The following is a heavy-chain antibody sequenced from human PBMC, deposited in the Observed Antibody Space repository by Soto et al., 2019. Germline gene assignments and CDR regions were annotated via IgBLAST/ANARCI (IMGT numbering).Heavy chain of an antibody. J-gene: IGHJ6*02. CDR1: GFTFISYA. CDR2: ISGTGYIT. D-gene: IGHD6-19*01. V-gene: IGHV3-23*01. Sequence: GWSLRLSCASSGFTFISYAMAWVRQAPGKGLEWVSSISGTGYITYYADSVKGRFTISRDNSQNTVFLQMNSLRAEDTAVYYCAKGFIAVAGSQPLTARYGLDVWGQGTTVTVSS. CDR3: AKGFIAVAGSQPLTARYGLDV.